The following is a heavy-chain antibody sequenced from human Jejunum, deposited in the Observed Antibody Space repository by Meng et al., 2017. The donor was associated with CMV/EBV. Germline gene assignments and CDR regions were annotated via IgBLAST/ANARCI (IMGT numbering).Heavy chain of an antibody. CDR1: GFTFSNYA. CDR2: ISGSGATT. Sequence: GSLRIACIGSGFTFSNYAERWVRQVPGKGLEWVSSISGSGATTYYADSVKGRFAISRDNSRNTLFLQMSSLRDDDTGIYYCAKDMGFWGPGTLVTVSS. V-gene: IGHV3-23*01. D-gene: IGHD1-26*01. J-gene: IGHJ4*02. CDR3: AKDMGF.